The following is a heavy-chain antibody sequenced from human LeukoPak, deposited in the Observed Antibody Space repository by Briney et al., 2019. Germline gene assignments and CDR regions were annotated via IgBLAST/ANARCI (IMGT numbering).Heavy chain of an antibody. V-gene: IGHV3-7*03. Sequence: PGGSLRLSCAASGFIFSNYWMSWVRQAPGKGLEWVANIKQDGSEKYYVDSVKGRFTISRDNAKNSVYLQMDSLRAGDTAVYYCARRQGSYFDTSGYYYGWGQGTLVTVSS. J-gene: IGHJ4*02. CDR3: ARRQGSYFDTSGYYYG. CDR1: GFIFSNYW. CDR2: IKQDGSEK. D-gene: IGHD3-22*01.